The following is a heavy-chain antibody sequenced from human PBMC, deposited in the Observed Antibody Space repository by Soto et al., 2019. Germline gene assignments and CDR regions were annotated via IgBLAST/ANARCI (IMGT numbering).Heavy chain of an antibody. V-gene: IGHV5-51*01. D-gene: IGHD3-10*01. J-gene: IGHJ4*02. Sequence: GESLKISCKGSGYRFTTYWIAWVRQMPGKGLEWMGIVYPGDSDTRYSPSFQGQVTISVDKSINTAFLQWSSLKASDTAMYYCAKKLHFGTGTYYFYFDYWGQGNLVTVSS. CDR2: VYPGDSDT. CDR1: GYRFTTYW. CDR3: AKKLHFGTGTYYFYFDY.